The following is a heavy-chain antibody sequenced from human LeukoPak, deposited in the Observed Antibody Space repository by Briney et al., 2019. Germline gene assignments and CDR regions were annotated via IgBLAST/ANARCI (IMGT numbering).Heavy chain of an antibody. D-gene: IGHD3-10*01. CDR2: IHPGDSDT. V-gene: IGHV5-51*01. Sequence: GESLKISCKGSGYSFTNYWIGWVRQMPGKGLEWMGIIHPGDSDTRYSPSFQSHVTIAADKSISTAYLQWSSLKASDTAIYYCARHFGSGSGSYYNLYGYYYYYMDVWGKGTTVIVSS. J-gene: IGHJ6*03. CDR3: ARHFGSGSGSYYNLYGYYYYYMDV. CDR1: GYSFTNYW.